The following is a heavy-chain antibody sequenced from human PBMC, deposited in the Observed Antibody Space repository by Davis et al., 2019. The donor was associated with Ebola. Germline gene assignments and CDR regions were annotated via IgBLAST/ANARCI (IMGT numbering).Heavy chain of an antibody. CDR1: GYTFTSYY. J-gene: IGHJ4*02. D-gene: IGHD6-6*01. Sequence: ASVKVSCKASGYTFTSYYMHWVRQAPGQGLEWMGIINPSGGSTSYAQKFQGRVTMTRDTSTSTVYMELSSLRSEDTAVYYCARPRIEGYSSSLFDYWGQGTLVTVSS. V-gene: IGHV1-46*01. CDR2: INPSGGST. CDR3: ARPRIEGYSSSLFDY.